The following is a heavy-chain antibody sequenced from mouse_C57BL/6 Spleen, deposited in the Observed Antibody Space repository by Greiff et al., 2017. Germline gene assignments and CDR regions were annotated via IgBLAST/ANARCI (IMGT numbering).Heavy chain of an antibody. Sequence: VKLMESGAELVKPGASVKISCKASGYAFSSYWMNWVKQRPGKGLEWIGQIYPGDGDTNYNGKFKGKATLTADKSSSTAYMQLSSLTSEDSAVYFCAREGGNYGYFDVWGTGTTVTVSS. V-gene: IGHV1-80*01. CDR2: IYPGDGDT. J-gene: IGHJ1*03. CDR1: GYAFSSYW. CDR3: AREGGNYGYFDV.